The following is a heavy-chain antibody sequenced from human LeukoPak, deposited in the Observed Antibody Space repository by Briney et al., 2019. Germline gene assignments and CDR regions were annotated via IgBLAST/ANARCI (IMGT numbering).Heavy chain of an antibody. D-gene: IGHD3-9*01. V-gene: IGHV3-23*01. CDR1: GFTFNSYS. J-gene: IGHJ4*02. CDR3: AKDLRDFDY. Sequence: GGSLRLPCAASGFTFNSYSLSWVRQAPGKGLEWVSGITSSGGSTYYADSVKGRFTISRDNSKNTLYLQMNSLRAEDTAIYYCAKDLRDFDYWGQGTLVTVSS. CDR2: ITSSGGST.